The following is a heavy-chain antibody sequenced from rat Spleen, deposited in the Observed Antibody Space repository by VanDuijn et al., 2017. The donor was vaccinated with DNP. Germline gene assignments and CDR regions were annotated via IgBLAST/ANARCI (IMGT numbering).Heavy chain of an antibody. CDR3: TRRALGGFDY. CDR2: IIYDGTRT. J-gene: IGHJ2*01. V-gene: IGHV5-7*01. Sequence: EVHLVESGGGLVQPGRSMKLSCAASGFSFRNYDMAWVRQAPKKGLEWVATIIYDGTRTYYRDSVKGRFTVSRDNAKTTLYLQMDSLRSEDTATYYCTRRALGGFDYWGQGVMVTVSS. CDR1: GFSFRNYD.